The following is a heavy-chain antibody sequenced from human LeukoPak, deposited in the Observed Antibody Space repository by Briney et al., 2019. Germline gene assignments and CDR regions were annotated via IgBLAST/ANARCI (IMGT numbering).Heavy chain of an antibody. CDR1: GGTFSSYA. J-gene: IGHJ4*02. D-gene: IGHD3-10*01. V-gene: IGHV1-69*13. CDR3: ARDRAPAGEGFGDKLPYDY. CDR2: IIPIFGTA. Sequence: SVKVSCKASGGTFSSYAISWVRQAPGQGPEWMGGIIPIFGTANYAQKFQGRVTITADESTSTAYMELSSLRSEDTAVYYCARDRAPAGEGFGDKLPYDYWGQGTLVTVSS.